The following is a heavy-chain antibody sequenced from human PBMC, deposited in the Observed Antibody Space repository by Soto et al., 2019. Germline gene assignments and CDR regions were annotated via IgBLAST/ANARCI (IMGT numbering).Heavy chain of an antibody. Sequence: SETLSLTCTFSGDSFGNYYWFWIRQPVGKGLEWIGRVSSSGNTNANPTLNSRATMSIDTSKNQFSLRLRSVTAADTAVYYCARADYEILTGSYAMDVWGQGTTVTVSS. V-gene: IGHV4-4*07. J-gene: IGHJ6*02. D-gene: IGHD3-9*01. CDR2: VSSSGNT. CDR3: ARADYEILTGSYAMDV. CDR1: GDSFGNYY.